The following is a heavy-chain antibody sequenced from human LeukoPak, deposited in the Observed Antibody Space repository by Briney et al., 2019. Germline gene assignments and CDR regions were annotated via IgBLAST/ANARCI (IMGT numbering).Heavy chain of an antibody. J-gene: IGHJ4*02. D-gene: IGHD3-10*01. CDR2: IHHSGST. CDR3: ARDRAITS. Sequence: SETLSLTCAVSGDSISSDIWWSWVRQPPGKGLEWIAEIHHSGSTNYNPSLKSRVAISVDKSTNQFSLKLSSLTAADTAVYYCARDRAITSWGRGTLVTVSS. CDR1: GDSISSDIW. V-gene: IGHV4-4*02.